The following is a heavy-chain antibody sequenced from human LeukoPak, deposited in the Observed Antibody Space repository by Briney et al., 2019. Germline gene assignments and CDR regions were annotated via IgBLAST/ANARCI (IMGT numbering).Heavy chain of an antibody. V-gene: IGHV3-64D*08. CDR3: VTVGMTSIWSYLRFDP. CDR2: ITSNGGST. CDR1: GFTLTTYG. D-gene: IGHD1-26*01. Sequence: PGGSLRLSCAASGFTLTTYGIHWVRQAPGKGLEFVSAITSNGGSTYYADSVKGRFTISRDNSKNTLYLQMSSLRAEDTAVYYCVTVGMTSIWSYLRFDPRGQGTLVSVSS. J-gene: IGHJ5*02.